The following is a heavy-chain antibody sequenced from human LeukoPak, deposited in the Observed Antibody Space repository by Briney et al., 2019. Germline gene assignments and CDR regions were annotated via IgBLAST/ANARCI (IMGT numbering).Heavy chain of an antibody. Sequence: GESLKISCQGSGYSFTSYYIAWLRQMPGKGLEWMGVIYPSDSSVTYSPSFQGQVTFSADKSISTAYLQWSSLKASDTAMYYCARSSYHITGTTFLDYWGQGTLVTVSS. CDR3: ARSSYHITGTTFLDY. D-gene: IGHD1-7*01. V-gene: IGHV5-51*01. CDR2: IYPSDSSV. J-gene: IGHJ4*02. CDR1: GYSFTSYY.